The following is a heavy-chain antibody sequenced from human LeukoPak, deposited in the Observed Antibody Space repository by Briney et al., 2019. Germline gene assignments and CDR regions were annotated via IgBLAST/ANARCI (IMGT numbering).Heavy chain of an antibody. J-gene: IGHJ4*02. CDR3: ARTRYYYGSRSYGAPYYFDY. CDR2: IYSGGIT. Sequence: SETLSLTCTVSGGSISTTIHYWGWIRQPPGKGLEWIGNIYSGGITHYNPSLKSRLTISVDTSKNQFSLKLSSVTAADTAVYYCARTRYYYGSRSYGAPYYFDYWGQGTLVTVSS. D-gene: IGHD3-10*01. CDR1: GGSISTTIHY. V-gene: IGHV4-39*01.